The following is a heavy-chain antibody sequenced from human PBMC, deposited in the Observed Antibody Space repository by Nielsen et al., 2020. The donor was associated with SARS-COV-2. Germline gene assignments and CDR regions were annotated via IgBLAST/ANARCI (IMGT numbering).Heavy chain of an antibody. Sequence: SLKISCAASGFTFDDYAMHWVRQAPGKGLEWVSGISWNSGSIGYADSVKGRFTISRDNGKNSLFLHMNSLRAEDTAVYFCARGGGGGTWPNWFDPWGQGTLVTVSS. CDR1: GFTFDDYA. J-gene: IGHJ5*02. CDR2: ISWNSGSI. V-gene: IGHV3-9*01. D-gene: IGHD3-16*01. CDR3: ARGGGGGTWPNWFDP.